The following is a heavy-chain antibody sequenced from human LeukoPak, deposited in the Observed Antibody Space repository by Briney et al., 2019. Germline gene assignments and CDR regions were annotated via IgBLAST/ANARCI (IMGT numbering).Heavy chain of an antibody. J-gene: IGHJ5*02. Sequence: ASVKVSCKASGYTFTNYYIHWVRQAPGQGLEWMGIANPSSGDTNYAQKFQGRVTMTRDTSTTTVYMELTSLSSEDTAVYYCARDRHCSGGICHSNWFDPWGQGTLVTVSS. V-gene: IGHV1-46*01. CDR2: ANPSSGDT. CDR3: ARDRHCSGGICHSNWFDP. CDR1: GYTFTNYY. D-gene: IGHD2-15*01.